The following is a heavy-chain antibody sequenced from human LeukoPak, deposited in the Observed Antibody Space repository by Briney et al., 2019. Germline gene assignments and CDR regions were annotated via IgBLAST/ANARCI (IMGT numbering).Heavy chain of an antibody. D-gene: IGHD3-10*01. CDR1: GGSFSGYY. J-gene: IGHJ4*02. V-gene: IGHV4-34*01. CDR3: ARQAGSGGCLDY. Sequence: PSETLSLTCAVYGGSFSGYYWSWIRQPPGKGLEWIGEINHSGSTNYNPSLKSRVTISVDTSKNQFSLKLTSVTAADTAVYYCARQAGSGGCLDYWGQGTLVTVSS. CDR2: INHSGST.